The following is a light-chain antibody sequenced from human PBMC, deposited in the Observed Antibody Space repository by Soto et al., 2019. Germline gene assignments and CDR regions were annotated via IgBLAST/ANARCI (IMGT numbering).Light chain of an antibody. CDR3: GSYTSSDNLYV. Sequence: QSALTQPASVSGSPGQSITISCTGTSSDVGGSNYVSWYQQHPGKAPKLIIYDVSNRPSGVSHRFSGSKSGNTASLTISGLQDEDEADYYCGSYTSSDNLYVFGTGTKLTVL. V-gene: IGLV2-14*01. J-gene: IGLJ1*01. CDR1: SSDVGGSNY. CDR2: DVS.